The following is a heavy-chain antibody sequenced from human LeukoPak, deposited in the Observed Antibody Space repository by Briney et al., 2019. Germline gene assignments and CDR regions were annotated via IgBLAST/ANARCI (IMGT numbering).Heavy chain of an antibody. CDR2: ISNSGTT. CDR1: GGSVSSSGYY. V-gene: IGHV4-39*07. Sequence: PSETLSLTCTVSGGSVSSSGYYWGWIRQPPGRGLEWIGSISNSGTTYYNPSLKSRVTLSVDPSKNQFSLKVSSVTAADTAVYYCARDIRSGSYSAFWGQGTLVTVSS. CDR3: ARDIRSGSYSAF. J-gene: IGHJ4*02. D-gene: IGHD1-26*01.